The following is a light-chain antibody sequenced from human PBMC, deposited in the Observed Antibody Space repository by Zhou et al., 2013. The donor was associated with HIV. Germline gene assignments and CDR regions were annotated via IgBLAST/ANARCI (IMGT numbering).Light chain of an antibody. V-gene: IGKV1-5*03. CDR3: QQYNSFSGT. Sequence: DIQMTQSPSTLSASVGDRVTITCRASQSISSWLAWYQQKPGKAPNVLIHKASTLESGVPSRFSGRGSGTEFILTISSLQPDDFATYYCQQYNSFSGTFGQGTKVEIK. CDR2: KAS. J-gene: IGKJ1*01. CDR1: QSISSW.